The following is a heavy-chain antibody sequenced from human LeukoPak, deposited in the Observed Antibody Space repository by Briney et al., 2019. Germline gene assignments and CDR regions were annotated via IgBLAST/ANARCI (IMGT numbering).Heavy chain of an antibody. Sequence: SETLSLTCTVSGGSISSYYWSWIRQPPGKGLEWIGYIYCSGSTNYNPSLKSRVTISVDTSKNQFSLKLSSVTAADTAVYYCARGGSHGDYELDYWGQGTLVTVSS. CDR1: GGSISSYY. J-gene: IGHJ4*02. CDR3: ARGGSHGDYELDY. V-gene: IGHV4-59*01. CDR2: IYCSGST. D-gene: IGHD4-17*01.